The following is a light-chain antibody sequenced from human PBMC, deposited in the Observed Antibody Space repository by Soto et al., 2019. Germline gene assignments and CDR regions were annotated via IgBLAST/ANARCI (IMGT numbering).Light chain of an antibody. CDR1: QTVRNNY. CDR2: DAS. V-gene: IGKV3-20*01. Sequence: EFVLTQSPGTLSLSLGERATLSCRASQTVRNNYLAWYQQKPGQAPRLLIYDASSRATGIPDRFSGGGPGTHFTLTISRLEPEDFAVYYCQQFSSYPLTFGGGTKVDIK. J-gene: IGKJ4*01. CDR3: QQFSSYPLT.